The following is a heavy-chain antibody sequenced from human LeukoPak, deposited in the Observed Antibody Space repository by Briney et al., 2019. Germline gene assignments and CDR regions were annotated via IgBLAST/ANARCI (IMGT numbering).Heavy chain of an antibody. CDR2: IYPGDSDT. D-gene: IGHD3-10*01. CDR3: ARRLWFGNTYYFDY. CDR1: GYSFSNYW. V-gene: IGHV5-51*01. J-gene: IGHJ4*02. Sequence: GESLKISCKGSGYSFSNYWIGWVRQMPGKGLEWMGIIYPGDSDTTYSPSFQGQVTISADKSTSTAYLQWSSLKASDTAMYYCARRLWFGNTYYFDYWGQGTLVTVSS.